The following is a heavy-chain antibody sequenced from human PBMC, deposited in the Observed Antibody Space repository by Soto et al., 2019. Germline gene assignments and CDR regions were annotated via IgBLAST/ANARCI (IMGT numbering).Heavy chain of an antibody. CDR1: GFSFTSYA. CDR2: ISGSGRNT. Sequence: DVQLLQSGGGLVQPGGSLRLSCAASGFSFTSYAMTWVRQTPGRGLEWVSGISGSGRNTFYADSVKGRFTVSRDNSRNTLYLQMNSLRAEDTAIYYCAKDPPRGGNYYFLYFEYWGQGDLVTVSS. D-gene: IGHD2-21*02. V-gene: IGHV3-23*01. CDR3: AKDPPRGGNYYFLYFEY. J-gene: IGHJ4*02.